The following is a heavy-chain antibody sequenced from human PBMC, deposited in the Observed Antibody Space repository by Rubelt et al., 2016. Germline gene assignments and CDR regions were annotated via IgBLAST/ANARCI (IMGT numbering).Heavy chain of an antibody. CDR3: ARPWGY. J-gene: IGHJ4*02. CDR1: GFTFSNAW. CDR2: ISYDGSHK. V-gene: IGHV3-30*03. D-gene: IGHD7-27*01. Sequence: VQLVESGGDLVKPGGSLRLSCAGSGFTFSNAWMSWVRQAPGKGLEWVAVISYDGSHKYYADSVKGRFTLSRDNSKNTLYLQMNSLRTEDTAVYYCARPWGYWGQGTLVTVSS.